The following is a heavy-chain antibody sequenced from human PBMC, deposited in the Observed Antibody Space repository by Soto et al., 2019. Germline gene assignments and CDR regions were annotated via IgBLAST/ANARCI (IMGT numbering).Heavy chain of an antibody. CDR1: GFTFIKAW. D-gene: IGHD5-12*01. J-gene: IGHJ4*02. CDR2: IKDKTDGGTT. V-gene: IGHV3-15*01. CDR3: TTDYVSDIVTSTPSGY. Sequence: EVQLVESGGGLVKPGGSLRLSCAASGFTFIKAWMSWVRQAPGKGLEWVGRIKDKTDGGTTDYAAPVKGRFSISRDDSKDTVYLQMNSLKTEDTAVYYCTTDYVSDIVTSTPSGYWGQGTLVTVSS.